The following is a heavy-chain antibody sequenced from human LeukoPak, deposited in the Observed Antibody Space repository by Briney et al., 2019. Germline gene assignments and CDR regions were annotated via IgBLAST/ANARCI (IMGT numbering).Heavy chain of an antibody. CDR3: ARDGGRNYYDSSGYGKFFDY. J-gene: IGHJ4*02. CDR2: ISYDGSNK. Sequence: GGSLRLSCAASGFTFSSYAMHWVRQAPGKGLEWVAVISYDGSNKYYADSVKGRFTISRDNSKNTLYLQMNSLRAEDTAMYYCARDGGRNYYDSSGYGKFFDYWGQGTLVTVSS. D-gene: IGHD3-22*01. CDR1: GFTFSSYA. V-gene: IGHV3-30*04.